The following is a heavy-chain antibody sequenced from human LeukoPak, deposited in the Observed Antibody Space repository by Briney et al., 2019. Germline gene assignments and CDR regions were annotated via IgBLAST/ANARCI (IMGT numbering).Heavy chain of an antibody. CDR3: AKGRMGTTFDD. CDR1: GDSISTYS. V-gene: IGHV4-59*01. D-gene: IGHD4-11*01. J-gene: IGHJ4*02. Sequence: SETLSLTCTVSGDSISTYSWIWIRQPPGKGLECIGYISYSGSTNFNPSLQSRVTMSVATSKNQFSLKLNSVTAADTAVYYCAKGRMGTTFDDWGQGTLVTVPS. CDR2: ISYSGST.